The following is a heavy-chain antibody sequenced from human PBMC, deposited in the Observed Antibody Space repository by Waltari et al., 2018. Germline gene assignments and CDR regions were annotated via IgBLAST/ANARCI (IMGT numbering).Heavy chain of an antibody. CDR1: GLXFMNYE. CDR2: IGTSAGXI. V-gene: IGHV3-48*03. D-gene: IGHD6-13*01. Sequence: EVQLVESGXDMVHPGGSLGLSCVXHGLXFMNYEXDWVRQAPGKGLEWISYIGTSAGXIYYAESVXGRFXISXDNVXXSXYLQMNSLXXEDTXVYYCATDVXXWVDFEHXGRGTLVTVXS. J-gene: IGHJ4*02. CDR3: ATDVXXWVDFEH.